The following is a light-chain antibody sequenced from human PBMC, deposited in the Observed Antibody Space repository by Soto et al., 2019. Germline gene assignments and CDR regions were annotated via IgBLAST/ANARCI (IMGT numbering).Light chain of an antibody. V-gene: IGKV1-5*01. CDR2: DVS. CDR1: QSFSSD. J-gene: IGKJ1*01. Sequence: DIQMTQSPSTLSASVGDRVTITCRASQSFSSDLAWYQQKPGKAPTLLISDVSNLQSGIPSRFSGSGSGTEFTLSISSLQPDDFGTYYCQQKRAFGQGTKVEIK. CDR3: QQKRA.